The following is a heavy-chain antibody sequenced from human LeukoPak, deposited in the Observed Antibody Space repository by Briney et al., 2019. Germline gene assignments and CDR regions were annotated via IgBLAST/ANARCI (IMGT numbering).Heavy chain of an antibody. D-gene: IGHD5-12*01. V-gene: IGHV3-9*01. Sequence: PGGSLRLSCAAPGFTFGDYAMHWVRQAPGKGLQWVSGISWSGGGIGYADSVKGRFTISRDNAKNSLYLQMNSLRPEDTAFYFCAKGQYGGYDSQPDYWGQGTLVTVSS. CDR2: ISWSGGGI. J-gene: IGHJ4*02. CDR3: AKGQYGGYDSQPDY. CDR1: GFTFGDYA.